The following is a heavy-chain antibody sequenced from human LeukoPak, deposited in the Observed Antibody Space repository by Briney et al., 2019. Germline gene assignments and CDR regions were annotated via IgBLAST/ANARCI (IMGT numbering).Heavy chain of an antibody. V-gene: IGHV3-7*03. CDR3: ARAPTYGDYVGY. D-gene: IGHD4-17*01. Sequence: HPGGSLTLSCAASGFTFSSYWMSRVRQAPGKGLEWVANIKQDGSEKYYVDSVKGRFTISRDNAENSLYLQMNSLRAEDTAVYYCARAPTYGDYVGYWGQGTLVTVSS. CDR2: IKQDGSEK. CDR1: GFTFSSYW. J-gene: IGHJ4*02.